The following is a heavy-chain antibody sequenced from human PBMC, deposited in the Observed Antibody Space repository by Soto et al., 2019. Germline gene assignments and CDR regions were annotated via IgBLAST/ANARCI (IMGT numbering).Heavy chain of an antibody. CDR2: ISGSGGST. CDR1: GFTFSSYA. J-gene: IGHJ4*02. CDR3: AKIKILTGYYNY. D-gene: IGHD3-9*01. V-gene: IGHV3-23*01. Sequence: QTGGSLRLSCAASGFTFSSYAMSWVRQAPGKGLEWVSAISGSGGSTYYADSVKGRFTISRDNSKNTLYLQMNSLRAEDTAVYYCAKIKILTGYYNYWGQGTLVTVSS.